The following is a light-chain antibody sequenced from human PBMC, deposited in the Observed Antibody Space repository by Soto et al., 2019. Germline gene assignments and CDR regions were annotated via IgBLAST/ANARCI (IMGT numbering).Light chain of an antibody. Sequence: DIQMTQSPSTLSASVGDRVTFTCRASQSVRDWVAWYQQQAGRAPRLLIYKASSLQSGVPSRFSGSGFGKEFTLTISSLQPDDFASYYCQQYYSYSPLTFGGGTKVDIK. CDR1: QSVRDW. V-gene: IGKV1-5*03. J-gene: IGKJ4*01. CDR3: QQYYSYSPLT. CDR2: KAS.